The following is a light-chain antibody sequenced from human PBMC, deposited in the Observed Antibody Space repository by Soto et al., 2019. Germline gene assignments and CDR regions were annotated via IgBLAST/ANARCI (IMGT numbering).Light chain of an antibody. CDR3: QQYGNSPIT. CDR1: QSVSSNH. CDR2: GGS. V-gene: IGKV3-20*01. J-gene: IGKJ5*01. Sequence: DIVLTQSPGTLSLSPGERATLSCRASQSVSSNHLAWYQQKPGQAPRLLIYGGSSRATGIPVRFSGSGSETDFTLTITRLEPEDFAVYYCQQYGNSPITFGQGTRLEIK.